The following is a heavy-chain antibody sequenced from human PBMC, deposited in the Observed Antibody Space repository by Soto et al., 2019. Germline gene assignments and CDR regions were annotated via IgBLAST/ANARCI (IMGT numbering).Heavy chain of an antibody. Sequence: QVQLVQSGAEVKKPGSSVKVSCKASGGTFSSYAISWVRQAPGQGLEWMGGIIPIFGTANYAQKFQGRVTITADESTRTAYMELSSLRSEDTAVYSCARGGSSSYPYYYGMDDWGHGTTVTFSS. D-gene: IGHD6-6*01. CDR1: GGTFSSYA. CDR3: ARGGSSSYPYYYGMDD. CDR2: IIPIFGTA. V-gene: IGHV1-69*01. J-gene: IGHJ6*02.